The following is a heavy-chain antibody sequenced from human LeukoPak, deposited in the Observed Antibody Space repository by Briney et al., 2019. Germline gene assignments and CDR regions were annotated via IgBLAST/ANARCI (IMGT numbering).Heavy chain of an antibody. CDR1: GFTFSGSA. CDR3: AIPPLSGTGSSRPLAEMDV. Sequence: GGSLKLSCAASGFTFSGSAMHWVRQASGKGLEWVGRIRSKANNYATAYAASVKGRFTISRDDSKNTAYLQMNSLKTEDTAVYYCAIPPLSGTGSSRPLAEMDVWGQGTTVTVSS. CDR2: IRSKANNYAT. D-gene: IGHD3-10*01. J-gene: IGHJ6*02. V-gene: IGHV3-73*01.